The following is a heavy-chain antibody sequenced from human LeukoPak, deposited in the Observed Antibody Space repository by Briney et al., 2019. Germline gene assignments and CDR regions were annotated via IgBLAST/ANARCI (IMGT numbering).Heavy chain of an antibody. D-gene: IGHD5-24*01. V-gene: IGHV3-7*04. J-gene: IGHJ4*02. CDR1: GFTFSSYW. Sequence: PGGSLRLSCAASGFTFSSYWMNWARQAPGKGLEWVASINHNGNVNYYVDSVKGRFTISRDNAKNSLYLQMNSLRAEDTAIYYCTRVGYIDEGIDYWGQGTLVTASS. CDR3: TRVGYIDEGIDY. CDR2: INHNGNVN.